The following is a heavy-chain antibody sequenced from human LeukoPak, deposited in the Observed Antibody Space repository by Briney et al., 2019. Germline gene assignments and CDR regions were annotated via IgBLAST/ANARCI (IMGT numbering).Heavy chain of an antibody. D-gene: IGHD3-9*01. V-gene: IGHV1-18*01. Sequence: ASVKVSCKASGYTFTSYGISWVRQAPGQGLEWMGWISAYNGNTNYAQKLQGRVTVTTDTSTSTAYMELRSLRSDDTAVYYCASPSLDWLSNYYGMDVWGQGTTVTVSS. J-gene: IGHJ6*02. CDR2: ISAYNGNT. CDR1: GYTFTSYG. CDR3: ASPSLDWLSNYYGMDV.